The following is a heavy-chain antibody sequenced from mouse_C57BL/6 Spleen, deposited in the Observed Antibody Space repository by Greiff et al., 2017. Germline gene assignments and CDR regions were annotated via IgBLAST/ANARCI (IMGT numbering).Heavy chain of an antibody. J-gene: IGHJ2*01. Sequence: QVQLQQSGPELVKPGASVKISCKASGYAFSSSWMNWVKQRPGKGLEWIGRIYPGDGDTNYNGKFKGKATLTADKSSSTAYMQLSSLTSEDSAVYFCARSGWDADFDYWGQGTTLTVSS. D-gene: IGHD4-1*01. V-gene: IGHV1-82*01. CDR3: ARSGWDADFDY. CDR2: IYPGDGDT. CDR1: GYAFSSSW.